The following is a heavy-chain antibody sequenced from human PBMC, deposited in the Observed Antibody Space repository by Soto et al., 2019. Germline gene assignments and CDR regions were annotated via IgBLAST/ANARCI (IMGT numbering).Heavy chain of an antibody. Sequence: GASVKVSCKASGGTFSSYAISWVRQAPGQGLEWMGGIIPIFGTANYAQKFQGRVTITADESTSTAYMELSSLRSEDTAVYYCASGRVPNYYYYYGMDVWGQGTTVTVSS. CDR1: GGTFSSYA. D-gene: IGHD2-2*01. J-gene: IGHJ6*02. CDR2: IIPIFGTA. CDR3: ASGRVPNYYYYYGMDV. V-gene: IGHV1-69*13.